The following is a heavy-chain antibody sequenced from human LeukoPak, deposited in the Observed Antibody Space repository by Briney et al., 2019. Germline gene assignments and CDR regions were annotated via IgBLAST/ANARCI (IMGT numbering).Heavy chain of an antibody. J-gene: IGHJ5*02. Sequence: GGSLGLSCAASGFTVSSNYMSWVRQAPGKGLEWVSVIYSGGSTYYADSVKGRFTISRDTSKNTLYLQMNSLRAEDTAVYYCARHSGPGSYNWFDPWGQGTLVTVSS. D-gene: IGHD3-10*01. CDR1: GFTVSSNY. V-gene: IGHV3-53*01. CDR2: IYSGGST. CDR3: ARHSGPGSYNWFDP.